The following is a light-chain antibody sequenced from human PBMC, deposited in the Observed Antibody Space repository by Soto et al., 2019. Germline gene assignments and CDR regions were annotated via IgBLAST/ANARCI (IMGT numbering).Light chain of an antibody. Sequence: DIQMTQSPSSVSASIGDRVTITCRASQDIGRRLAWFQQKPGKAPKYLIQAASSLQGGVPSTFSGSGSGTDFTLTINTLHPEDFATYYCLQVYSFPRTFGQGTMVEIK. CDR3: LQVYSFPRT. J-gene: IGKJ1*01. CDR2: AAS. V-gene: IGKV1-12*01. CDR1: QDIGRR.